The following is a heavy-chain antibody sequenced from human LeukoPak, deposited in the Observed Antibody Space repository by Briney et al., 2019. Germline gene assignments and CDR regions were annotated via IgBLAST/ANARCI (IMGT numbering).Heavy chain of an antibody. CDR2: INADGSGT. D-gene: IGHD2-2*01. Sequence: GGSLRLSCAASGFTFSSHWMHWVRQAPEKGLVGVAHINADGSGTYYAASVKGRFTISRDNAKNTLYLQMHSLTAEDTAVYYCVRGALRDCSYTSCSRGNWFVPWGQGTLVIVSS. V-gene: IGHV3-74*01. J-gene: IGHJ5*02. CDR1: GFTFSSHW. CDR3: VRGALRDCSYTSCSRGNWFVP.